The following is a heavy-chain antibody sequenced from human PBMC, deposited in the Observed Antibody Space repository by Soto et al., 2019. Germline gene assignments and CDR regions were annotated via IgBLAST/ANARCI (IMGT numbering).Heavy chain of an antibody. D-gene: IGHD3-22*01. J-gene: IGHJ3*02. V-gene: IGHV3-30*18. Sequence: QVQLVESGGGVVQPGRSLRLSCAASGFTFSSYGMHWVRQAPGKGLEWVAVISYDGSNKYYADSVKGRFTISRDNSKKTLYLQMNSLRAEDTAVYYCAKDRGYYYDDLPDAFDIWGQGTMVTVSS. CDR1: GFTFSSYG. CDR3: AKDRGYYYDDLPDAFDI. CDR2: ISYDGSNK.